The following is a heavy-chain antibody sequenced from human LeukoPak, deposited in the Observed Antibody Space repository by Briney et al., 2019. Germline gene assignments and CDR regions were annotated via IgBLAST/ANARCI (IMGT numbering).Heavy chain of an antibody. V-gene: IGHV1-18*01. Sequence: ASVKVSCKASGYTFTSYGISWARQAPGQGLEWMGWISAYNGNTNYAQKLQGRVTMTTDTSTSTAYMELRSLRSDDTAVYYCARARKGQGAFDIWGQGTMVTVSS. J-gene: IGHJ3*02. D-gene: IGHD1-14*01. CDR2: ISAYNGNT. CDR1: GYTFTSYG. CDR3: ARARKGQGAFDI.